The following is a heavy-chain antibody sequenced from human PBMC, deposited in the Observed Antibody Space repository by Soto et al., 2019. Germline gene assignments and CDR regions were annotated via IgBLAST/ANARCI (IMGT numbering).Heavy chain of an antibody. Sequence: ASVKVSCKASGYTFTSYDINWVRQATGQGLEWMGRMNPNSGNTGYAQKFQGRVTMTRNTSISTAYMELSSLRSEDTAVYYCASSPGGYDNFDYWGQGTLVTVSS. CDR1: GYTFTSYD. V-gene: IGHV1-8*01. CDR2: MNPNSGNT. CDR3: ASSPGGYDNFDY. J-gene: IGHJ4*02. D-gene: IGHD5-12*01.